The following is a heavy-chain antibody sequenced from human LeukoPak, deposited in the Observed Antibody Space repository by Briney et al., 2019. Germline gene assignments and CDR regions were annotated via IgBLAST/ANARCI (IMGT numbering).Heavy chain of an antibody. J-gene: IGHJ6*02. CDR3: SRGPIQLWPYSGMDV. D-gene: IGHD5-18*01. CDR2: IRSKAYGGTT. Sequence: GGSLRLSCTASGFTFGDHAMSWVRQAPGKGLEWVGFIRSKAYGGTTEYAASVKGRFIIARDDSKSIAYLQMSSLKTEDTAVYYCSRGPIQLWPYSGMDVWGQGTTVIVSS. V-gene: IGHV3-49*04. CDR1: GFTFGDHA.